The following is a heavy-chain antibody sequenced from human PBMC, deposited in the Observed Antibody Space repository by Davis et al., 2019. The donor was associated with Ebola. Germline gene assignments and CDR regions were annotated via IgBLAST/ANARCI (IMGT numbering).Heavy chain of an antibody. CDR1: GGSISSYY. J-gene: IGHJ4*02. V-gene: IGHV4-59*08. CDR2: IYYSGST. D-gene: IGHD3-10*01. CDR3: AREVYGSGSYIDY. Sequence: PSETLSLTCTVSGGSISSYYWSWIRQPPGKGLEWIGYIYYSGSTYYNPSLKSRVTISVDTSKNQFSLKLSSVTAADTAVYYCAREVYGSGSYIDYWGQGTLVTVSS.